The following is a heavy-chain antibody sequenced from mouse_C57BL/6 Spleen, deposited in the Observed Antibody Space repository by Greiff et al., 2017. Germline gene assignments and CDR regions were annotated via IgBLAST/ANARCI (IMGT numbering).Heavy chain of an antibody. Sequence: QVQLQQPGAELVKPGASVKMSCKASGYTFTSYWITWVKQRPGQGLEWIGDIYPGSGSTNYNEKFKSKATLTVDTSSSTAYMQLSSLTSEDSAVYYCARSEFDCNNYYAMDYWGQGTSVTVSS. CDR3: ARSEFDCNNYYAMDY. J-gene: IGHJ4*01. V-gene: IGHV1-55*01. CDR1: GYTFTSYW. CDR2: IYPGSGST. D-gene: IGHD2-4*01.